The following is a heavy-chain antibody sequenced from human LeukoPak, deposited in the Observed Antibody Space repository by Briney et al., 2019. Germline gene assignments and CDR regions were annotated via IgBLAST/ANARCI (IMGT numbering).Heavy chain of an antibody. CDR1: GYTFTGYY. V-gene: IGHV1-2*06. CDR3: ARDSPGMATYYYYGMDV. Sequence: ASVKVSCKASGYTFTGYYMHWVRQAPGQGLEWMGRINPNSGGTNYAQKLQGRVTMTTDTSTSTAYMELRSLRSDDTAVYYCARDSPGMATYYYYGMDVWGQGTTVTVSS. J-gene: IGHJ6*02. D-gene: IGHD1-1*01. CDR2: INPNSGGT.